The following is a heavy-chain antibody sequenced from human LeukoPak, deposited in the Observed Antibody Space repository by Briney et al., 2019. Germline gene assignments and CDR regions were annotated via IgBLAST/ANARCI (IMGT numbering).Heavy chain of an antibody. CDR1: GFTFSDYY. CDR2: ISSSGSTI. V-gene: IGHV3-11*01. Sequence: GALRLSCAASGFTFSDYYMSWIRQAPGKGLEWVSYISSSGSTIYYADSVKGRFTISRDNAKNSLYLQMNSLRAEDTAVYYCASMNWGPINLDYWGQGTLATVSS. CDR3: ASMNWGPINLDY. J-gene: IGHJ4*02. D-gene: IGHD7-27*01.